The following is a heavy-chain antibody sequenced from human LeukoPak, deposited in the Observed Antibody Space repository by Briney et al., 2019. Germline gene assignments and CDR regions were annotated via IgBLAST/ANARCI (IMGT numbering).Heavy chain of an antibody. CDR2: IYYSGST. CDR1: GGSISNSSYY. D-gene: IGHD3-9*01. V-gene: IGHV4-39*01. J-gene: IGHJ4*02. Sequence: SETLSLTCTVSGGSISNSSYYWGWIRQPPGKGLEWIGSIYYSGSTYYNPSLKSRVTISVDTSKNQFSLKLSSVTAADTAVYYCARSPELRYFDWLSIDYWGQGTLVTVSS. CDR3: ARSPELRYFDWLSIDY.